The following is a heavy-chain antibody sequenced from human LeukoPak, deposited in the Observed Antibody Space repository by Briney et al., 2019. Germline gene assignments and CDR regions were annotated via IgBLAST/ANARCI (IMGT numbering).Heavy chain of an antibody. J-gene: IGHJ4*02. CDR2: ISSSGSTI. D-gene: IGHD2-2*01. Sequence: PGGSLRLSCAASGFTFSDYYMSWIRQAPGKGLEWVSYISSSGSTIYYADSVKGRFTISRDNAKNSLYLQMNSLRAEDTAVYYCARDRLGYCSSTSCYGGDYWGQGTLVTVS. CDR3: ARDRLGYCSSTSCYGGDY. CDR1: GFTFSDYY. V-gene: IGHV3-11*01.